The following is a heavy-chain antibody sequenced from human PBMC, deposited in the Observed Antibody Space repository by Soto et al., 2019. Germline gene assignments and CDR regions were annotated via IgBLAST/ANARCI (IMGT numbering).Heavy chain of an antibody. CDR3: ARNGGVSTGYILN. CDR2: IDAGYGNT. D-gene: IGHD4-17*01. Sequence: QVQLVQSGTEVMKPGASEKVSCKASGYKFTSYDLHWLRQAPGQRLEWMAWIDAGYGNTKYSQNFQRRVTVTWNTSASTAYMELSSLTGEVTAGYYGARNGGVSTGYILNWGQGTLFTVSS. V-gene: IGHV1-3*01. J-gene: IGHJ1*01. CDR1: GYKFTSYD.